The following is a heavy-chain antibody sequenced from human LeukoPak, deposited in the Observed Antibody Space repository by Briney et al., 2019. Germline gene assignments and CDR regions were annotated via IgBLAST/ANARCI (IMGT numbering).Heavy chain of an antibody. D-gene: IGHD2-21*02. CDR3: ARGWSKMSRTQWAPKICTGSNCFSGGTLDAFDI. J-gene: IGHJ3*02. Sequence: KPSETLSLTCSVSGASMRSADDYWSWVRRSPGKGLEWLGSIHNTGLGNLHATGNTYYNPSVESRLSISSDTSRRQFSLRLSSVTAADTGLYYCARGWSKMSRTQWAPKICTGSNCFSGGTLDAFDIWGPGLMVTVSS. V-gene: IGHV4-30-4*01. CDR1: GASMRSADDY. CDR2: IHNTGLGNLHATGNT.